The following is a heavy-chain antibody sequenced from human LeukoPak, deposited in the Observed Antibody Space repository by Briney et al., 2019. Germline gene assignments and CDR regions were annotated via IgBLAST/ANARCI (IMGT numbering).Heavy chain of an antibody. CDR1: GGSISSYY. CDR3: ARRKWNDHWFDP. CDR2: IYYSGST. J-gene: IGHJ5*02. Sequence: SETLSLTCTVSGGSISSYYWSWIRQPPGKGLEWIGYIYYSGSTNYNPSLKSRVTISVDTSKNQFSLKLSSVTAADTAVYYCARRKWNDHWFDPWGQGTLVTVSS. V-gene: IGHV4-59*01. D-gene: IGHD1-1*01.